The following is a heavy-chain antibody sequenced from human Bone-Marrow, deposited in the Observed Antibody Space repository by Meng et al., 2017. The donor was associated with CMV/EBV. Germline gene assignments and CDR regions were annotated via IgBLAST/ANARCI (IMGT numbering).Heavy chain of an antibody. V-gene: IGHV4-39*07. CDR3: VRVKAVSNWFDP. Sequence: SETLSLTCTVSGGSISSSDYYWGWIRQPPGKGLEWIGSIYYRGKTYFNPSLKSRVTISVDTSKNQFSLKLNSVMAADTAVYYCVRVKAVSNWFDPWGQGTLVTVSS. CDR1: GGSISSSDYY. J-gene: IGHJ5*02. CDR2: IYYRGKT. D-gene: IGHD2-15*01.